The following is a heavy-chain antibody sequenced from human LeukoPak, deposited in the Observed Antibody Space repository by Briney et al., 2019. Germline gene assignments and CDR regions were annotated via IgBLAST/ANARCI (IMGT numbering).Heavy chain of an antibody. D-gene: IGHD2-2*03. CDR2: ISGSGGST. V-gene: IGHV3-23*01. Sequence: GGSLRLSCAVSGFTFSSYAMNWVRRAPGKGLEWVSVISGSGGSTYHADSVKGRFTISRDNSKNTLYLQMNSLRAEDTAVYYCAKDGYCPRACYYDYWGQGTLVTVSS. CDR3: AKDGYCPRACYYDY. CDR1: GFTFSSYA. J-gene: IGHJ4*02.